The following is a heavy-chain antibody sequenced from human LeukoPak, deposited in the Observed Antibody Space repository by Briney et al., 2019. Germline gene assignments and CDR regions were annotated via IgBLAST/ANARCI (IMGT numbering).Heavy chain of an antibody. CDR1: GYTFTSYD. CDR2: MNPNSGNT. CDR3: ASLVGSSTSLYYFDY. D-gene: IGHD2-2*01. Sequence: ASVKVSCKASGYTFTSYDINWVRQATGQGLGWMGWMNPNSGNTGYAQKFQGRVTMTRNTSISTAYMELSSLRSEDTAVYYCASLVGSSTSLYYFDYWGQGTLVTVSS. J-gene: IGHJ4*02. V-gene: IGHV1-8*01.